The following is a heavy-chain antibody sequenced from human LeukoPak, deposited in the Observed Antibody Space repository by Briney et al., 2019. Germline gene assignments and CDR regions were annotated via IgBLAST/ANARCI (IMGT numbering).Heavy chain of an antibody. V-gene: IGHV4-59*08. CDR2: IYYSGST. Sequence: SETLSLTCTVSGGSIFSYYWSWIRQPPGKGLEWIGYIYYSGSTNYNPSLKSRVTISVDTSKNQFSLKLSSVTAADTAVYYCARRRDSSGYVDYWGQGTLVTVSS. CDR1: GGSIFSYY. CDR3: ARRRDSSGYVDY. D-gene: IGHD3-22*01. J-gene: IGHJ4*02.